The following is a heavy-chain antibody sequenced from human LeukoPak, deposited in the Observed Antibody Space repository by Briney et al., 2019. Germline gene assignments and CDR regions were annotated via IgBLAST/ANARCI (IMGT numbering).Heavy chain of an antibody. CDR1: SGSISSGDYY. CDR2: IYYSGST. D-gene: IGHD2-2*01. CDR3: ARGPIGTSHRGYFQH. Sequence: SRTLSLTCTVSSGSISSGDYYWSWIRQPPGKGLEWIGYIYYSGSTYYNPSLKSRVTISVDTSKNQFSLKLSSVTAEDTAVYYCARGPIGTSHRGYFQHWGQGTLVTVSS. V-gene: IGHV4-30-4*08. J-gene: IGHJ1*01.